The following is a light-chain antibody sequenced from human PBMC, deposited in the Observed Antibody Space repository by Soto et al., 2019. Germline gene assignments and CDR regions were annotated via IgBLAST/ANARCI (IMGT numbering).Light chain of an antibody. Sequence: EIVLTQSPGTLSLSPGERVTLSCRASQSVTRSFLAWYQQKPGQAPRLLINGASSRATGIPDRFSGSGSGTDFTLTISRLEPEDFAVYYCHQYGSSPQAFGPGTKVDIK. CDR2: GAS. CDR3: HQYGSSPQA. J-gene: IGKJ3*01. V-gene: IGKV3-20*01. CDR1: QSVTRSF.